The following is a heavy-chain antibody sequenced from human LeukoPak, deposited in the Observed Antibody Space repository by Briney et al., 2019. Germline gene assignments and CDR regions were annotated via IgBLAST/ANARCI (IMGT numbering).Heavy chain of an antibody. J-gene: IGHJ2*01. V-gene: IGHV4-4*07. CDR1: GGSMNSYY. CDR3: VRGRVTGPRWCFDL. CDR2: IYSSGGT. Sequence: KPSETLSLTCTVSGGSMNSYYWSWIRQPAGKELEWIGRIYSSGGTNYNPSLKSRVTMSVDTSKNQFSLKLSSVTAADTAVYYCVRGRVTGPRWCFDLWGRGTLVIVSS. D-gene: IGHD2-21*02.